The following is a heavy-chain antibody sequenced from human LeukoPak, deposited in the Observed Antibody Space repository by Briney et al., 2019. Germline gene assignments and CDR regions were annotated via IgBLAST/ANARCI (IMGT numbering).Heavy chain of an antibody. CDR2: IRSKANSYAT. D-gene: IGHD6-13*01. CDR1: GFTFSGSA. CDR3: TRHVDTGYSSTNGDY. Sequence: SGGSLRLSCAASGFTFSGSAMHWVRQASGKGLEWVGRIRSKANSYATAYAASVKGRFTISRDDSKNTAYLQMNSLKTEDTAVYYCTRHVDTGYSSTNGDYWGQGTLVTVSS. V-gene: IGHV3-73*01. J-gene: IGHJ4*02.